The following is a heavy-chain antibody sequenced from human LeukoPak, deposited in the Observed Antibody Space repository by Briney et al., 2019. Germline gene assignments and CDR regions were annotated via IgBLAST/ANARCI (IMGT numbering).Heavy chain of an antibody. Sequence: GSLKLSCAASGFTFSSYAMSWVRPAPGKGLEWVSAISGSGGSTYYPDSVKGRFSISRDNSKNSLYLQMNSLRGEDTAVYYCAKDGDCTNGVCPYYYYGMDVWGQGTTVTVSS. D-gene: IGHD2-8*01. CDR1: GFTFSSYA. CDR3: AKDGDCTNGVCPYYYYGMDV. CDR2: ISGSGGST. J-gene: IGHJ6*02. V-gene: IGHV3-23*01.